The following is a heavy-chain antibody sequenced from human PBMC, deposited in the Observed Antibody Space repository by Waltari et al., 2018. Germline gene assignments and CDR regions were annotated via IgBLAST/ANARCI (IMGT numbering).Heavy chain of an antibody. V-gene: IGHV7-4-1*02. CDR3: AREVVPAAKIVVNWFDP. J-gene: IGHJ5*02. D-gene: IGHD2-2*01. CDR2: ITTNTGKP. Sequence: QVQLVQSGSEWKKPGASVKVSCKAYGYSFTNYAINWVRQAPGQGLELMEWITTNTGKPKDTQGFTRRFVFSLDTSVSTAYLQINDLKAEDTAIYYCAREVVPAAKIVVNWFDPWGQGTQVTVSS. CDR1: GYSFTNYA.